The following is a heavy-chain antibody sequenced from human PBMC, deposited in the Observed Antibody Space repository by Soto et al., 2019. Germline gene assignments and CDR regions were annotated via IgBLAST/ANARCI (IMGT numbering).Heavy chain of an antibody. CDR3: ARDPLWGTAMVLWYFDL. Sequence: PGGSLRLSCAASGFTFSSFAMHWVRQAPGKGLEYVSVISSNGGSTYYADSVKGRFTISRDNSKNTLYLQMNSLRAEDTAVYYCARDPLWGTAMVLWYFDLWGRGTLVTVSS. D-gene: IGHD5-18*01. V-gene: IGHV3-64*04. CDR2: ISSNGGST. J-gene: IGHJ2*01. CDR1: GFTFSSFA.